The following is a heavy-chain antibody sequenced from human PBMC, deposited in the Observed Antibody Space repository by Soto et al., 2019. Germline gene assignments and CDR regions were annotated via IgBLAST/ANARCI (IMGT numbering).Heavy chain of an antibody. Sequence: GGSLRLSCAASGFTFSSYAMSWVRQAPGKGLEWVSAISGSGGSTYYADSGKGRFTISRDNSKNTLYLQMNSLRAEDTAVYYCAKRFMRICSGGSCYPINFDYWGQGTLVTVSS. CDR3: AKRFMRICSGGSCYPINFDY. V-gene: IGHV3-23*01. CDR1: GFTFSSYA. J-gene: IGHJ4*02. CDR2: ISGSGGST. D-gene: IGHD2-15*01.